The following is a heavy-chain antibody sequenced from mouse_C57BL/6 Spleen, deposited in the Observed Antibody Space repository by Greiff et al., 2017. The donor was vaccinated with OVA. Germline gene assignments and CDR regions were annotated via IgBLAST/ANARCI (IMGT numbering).Heavy chain of an antibody. D-gene: IGHD1-1*01. J-gene: IGHJ4*01. CDR2: ISDGGSYT. CDR3: ARDRGYYDGSSPMDY. V-gene: IGHV5-4*01. Sequence: EVKLVESGGGLVKPGGSLKLSCAASGFTFSSYAMSWVRQTPEKRLEWVATISDGGSYTYYPDNVKGRFTISRDNAKNNLYLQMSHLKSEDTALYYCARDRGYYDGSSPMDYWGQGTSVTVSS. CDR1: GFTFSSYA.